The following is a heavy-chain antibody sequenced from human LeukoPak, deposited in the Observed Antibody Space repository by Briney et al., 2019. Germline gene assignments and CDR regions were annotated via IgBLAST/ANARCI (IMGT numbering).Heavy chain of an antibody. CDR1: GYSISSGYY. CDR3: ARDRTGRNTAQDDY. Sequence: SETLSLTCSVSGYSISSGYYWGWIRQPPGRGLEWIGRIYYTGGTLYNPSLKSRVSMSVDTSTNQFSLKLTSVTAADTAVYYCARDRTGRNTAQDDYWGQGPLVTVSS. D-gene: IGHD5-18*01. J-gene: IGHJ4*02. CDR2: IYYTGGT. V-gene: IGHV4-38-2*02.